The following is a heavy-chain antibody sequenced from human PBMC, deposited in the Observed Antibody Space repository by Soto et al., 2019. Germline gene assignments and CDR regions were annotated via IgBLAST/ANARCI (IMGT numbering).Heavy chain of an antibody. D-gene: IGHD7-27*01. Sequence: SETLSLTCAVYGGSFSDYSWNWIRQFPGRGLEWIGEINHSGSTNYKSSLKSRVTISADTSKSQFSLNVTSVTAADTAVYFCARGRYCLTGRCFPNWFDSWGQGALVTVSS. CDR3: ARGRYCLTGRCFPNWFDS. CDR2: INHSGST. V-gene: IGHV4-34*01. CDR1: GGSFSDYS. J-gene: IGHJ5*01.